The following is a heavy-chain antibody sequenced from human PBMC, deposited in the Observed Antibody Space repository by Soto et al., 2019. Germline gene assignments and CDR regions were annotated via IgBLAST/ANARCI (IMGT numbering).Heavy chain of an antibody. CDR1: GGTISSYA. V-gene: IGHV1-69*13. CDR2: IIPIFGTA. CDR3: ARDRSSSSRRWFDP. D-gene: IGHD6-13*01. Sequence: PVEVSCKASGGTISSYAISWVRQATGQGLEWMGGIIPIFGTANYAQKFQGRVTITADESTSTTYMEPSSLRSEDTAVYYCARDRSSSSRRWFDPWGQGTLVTVS. J-gene: IGHJ5*02.